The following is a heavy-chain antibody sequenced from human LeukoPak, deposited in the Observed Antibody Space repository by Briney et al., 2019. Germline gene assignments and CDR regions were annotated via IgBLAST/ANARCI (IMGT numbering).Heavy chain of an antibody. J-gene: IGHJ4*02. CDR1: GFTFSSYA. CDR3: ANGLLWFGESFYYFDY. Sequence: GGSLRLSCAASGFTFSSYAMSWVRQAPGKGLEWVSAISGSGGSTYYADSVKGRFTISRDNSKNTLYLQMNSLRAEDTAVYYCANGLLWFGESFYYFDYWGQGTLVTVSS. CDR2: ISGSGGST. D-gene: IGHD3-10*01. V-gene: IGHV3-23*01.